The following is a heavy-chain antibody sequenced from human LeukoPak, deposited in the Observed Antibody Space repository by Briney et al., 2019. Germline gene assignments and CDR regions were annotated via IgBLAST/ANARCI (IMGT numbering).Heavy chain of an antibody. V-gene: IGHV3-23*01. D-gene: IGHD1-26*01. CDR2: ISGSGDST. Sequence: GGSLRLSCAASGFTFSSYAMSWVRQAPGKGLEWVSGISGSGDSTDYANSVKGRFTISRDNSKNTLYLQLNSLRAEDTAVYFCAKGRGSANSGSNYWGQGTLVTVSS. CDR1: GFTFSSYA. J-gene: IGHJ4*02. CDR3: AKGRGSANSGSNY.